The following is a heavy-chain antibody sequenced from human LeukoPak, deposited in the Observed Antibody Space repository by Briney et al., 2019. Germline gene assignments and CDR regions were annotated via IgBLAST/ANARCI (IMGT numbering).Heavy chain of an antibody. CDR2: INTDGSNT. CDR3: ARGQLGIDY. CDR1: GFTFSSYW. V-gene: IGHV3-74*01. D-gene: IGHD1-1*01. Sequence: QAGGSLRLSCAASGFTFSSYWMHWVRQVPGKGLVWVSQINTDGSNTNYADSVKGRFTISRDNAKNTLYLQMNSLRAEDTAVYYCARGQLGIDYWGQGTLVTASS. J-gene: IGHJ4*02.